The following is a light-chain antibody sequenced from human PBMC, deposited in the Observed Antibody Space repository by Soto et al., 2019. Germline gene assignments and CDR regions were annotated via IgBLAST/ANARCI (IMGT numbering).Light chain of an antibody. CDR2: GAS. CDR3: QQYNNWPRT. V-gene: IGKV3-15*01. J-gene: IGKJ1*01. Sequence: EIVLTQSPGTLSLSPGERATLSCRASERLSSVYLAWYQQRPGQAPRLLIYGASTRATGIPARFSGSGSGTEFTLTISSLQSEDFAVYYCQQYNNWPRTFGQGTKVDIK. CDR1: ERLSSVY.